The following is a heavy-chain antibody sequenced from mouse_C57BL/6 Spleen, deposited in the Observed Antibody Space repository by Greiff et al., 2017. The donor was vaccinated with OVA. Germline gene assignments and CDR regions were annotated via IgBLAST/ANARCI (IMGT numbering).Heavy chain of an antibody. CDR3: ARNDYEFAY. J-gene: IGHJ3*01. Sequence: VQLQQPGAELVKPGASVKLSCKASGYTFTSYWMQWVKQRPGQGLEWIGEIDPSDSYTNYNQKFKGKATLTVDTSSSTAYMQLSSLTSEDSAVYYCARNDYEFAYWGQGTLVTVSA. CDR2: IDPSDSYT. D-gene: IGHD2-4*01. CDR1: GYTFTSYW. V-gene: IGHV1-50*01.